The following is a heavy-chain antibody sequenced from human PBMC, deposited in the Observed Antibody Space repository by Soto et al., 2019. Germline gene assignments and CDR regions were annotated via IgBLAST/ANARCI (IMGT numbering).Heavy chain of an antibody. V-gene: IGHV4-31*03. Sequence: TMDLTSTVSGGSIGSAGYSGRGSRQHRGKGLEWIGYIYYSGSTYYNPSLKRRVTISVDTSKNQFSLKLSSLTAPDTAVYYCAHSLIEYYPDSSGSNWFDPWGQGTLVTVSS. CDR1: GGSIGSAGYS. D-gene: IGHD3-22*01. CDR3: AHSLIEYYPDSSGSNWFDP. CDR2: IYYSGST. J-gene: IGHJ5*02.